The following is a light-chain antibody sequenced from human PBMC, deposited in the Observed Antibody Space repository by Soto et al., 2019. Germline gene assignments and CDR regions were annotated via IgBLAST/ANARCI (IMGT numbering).Light chain of an antibody. V-gene: IGKV4-1*01. CDR1: QSVLYSSNNKNY. CDR2: WAS. J-gene: IGKJ2*01. CDR3: QQYYSTPRT. Sequence: DIVMTQSPDSLAVSLGERATINCKSSQSVLYSSNNKNYLAWYQKKPGQPPKLLIYWASTRESGVPDRFSGSGSGTDFTLTISSLQAEDVAVYYCQQYYSTPRTFGQGPKLEIK.